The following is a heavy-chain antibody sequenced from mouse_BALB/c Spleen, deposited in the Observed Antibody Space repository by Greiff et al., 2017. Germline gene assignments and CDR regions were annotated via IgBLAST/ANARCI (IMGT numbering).Heavy chain of an antibody. Sequence: VQLKESGAELVKPGASVKLSCTASGFNIKDTYMHWVKQRPEQGLEWIGRIDPANGNTKYDPKFQGKATITADTSSNTAYLQLSSLTSEDTAVYYCARSPWDEGYFDYWGQGTTLTVSS. CDR3: ARSPWDEGYFDY. CDR2: IDPANGNT. D-gene: IGHD4-1*01. CDR1: GFNIKDTY. V-gene: IGHV14-3*02. J-gene: IGHJ2*01.